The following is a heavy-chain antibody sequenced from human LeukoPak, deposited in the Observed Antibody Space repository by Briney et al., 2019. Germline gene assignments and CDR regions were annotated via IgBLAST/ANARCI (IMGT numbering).Heavy chain of an antibody. CDR2: ISYSSIYI. CDR3: VRGYYYDSSVAY. D-gene: IGHD3-22*01. CDR1: GFTFSTFG. Sequence: GGSLRLSCAASGFTFSTFGFNWVRQAPGKGLEWVSSISYSSIYISYAHSVKGRFTISRDDTRNSVYLQMDGLRVEDTAVYYCVRGYYYDSSVAYWGQGTLVTVSS. J-gene: IGHJ4*02. V-gene: IGHV3-21*01.